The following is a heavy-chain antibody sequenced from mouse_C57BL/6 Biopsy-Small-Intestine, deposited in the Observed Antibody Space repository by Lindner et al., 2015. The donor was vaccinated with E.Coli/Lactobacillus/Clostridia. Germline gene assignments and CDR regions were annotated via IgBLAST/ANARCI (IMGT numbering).Heavy chain of an antibody. CDR1: GYTFTSYL. Sequence: SVKVSCKASGYTFTSYLIHWVRQAPGQGLEWMGIISPGGTYTDYAQNFQGRVTMTRDTSTNTVYMELSSLRSEDTAVYYCAREGPGTHYFDHWGQGTLVTVSS. CDR2: ISPGGTYT. V-gene: IGHV1-59*01. J-gene: IGHJ4*01. D-gene: IGHD1-1*01. CDR3: AREGPGTHYFDH.